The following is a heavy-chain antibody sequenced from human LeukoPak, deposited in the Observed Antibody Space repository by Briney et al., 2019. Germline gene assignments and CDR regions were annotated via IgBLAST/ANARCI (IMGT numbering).Heavy chain of an antibody. CDR1: GFTFSSYG. D-gene: IGHD3-10*01. CDR3: AKDPHGDPLFYFDY. Sequence: GGSLRLSCAASGFTFSSYGMHWVRLAPGKGLEWVAVISYDGSNKYYADSVKGRFTISRDNSKNTLYLQMTSLRAEDTAVYYCAKDPHGDPLFYFDYWGQGTLVTVSS. V-gene: IGHV3-30*18. CDR2: ISYDGSNK. J-gene: IGHJ4*02.